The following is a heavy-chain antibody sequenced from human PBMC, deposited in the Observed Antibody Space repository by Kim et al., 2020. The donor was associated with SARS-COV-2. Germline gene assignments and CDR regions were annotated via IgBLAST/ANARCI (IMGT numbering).Heavy chain of an antibody. CDR1: GGSISSYY. CDR2: IYYSGST. Sequence: SETLSLTCTVSGGSISSYYWSWIRQPPGKGLEWIGYIYYSGSTNYNPSLKSRVTISVDTSKNQFSLKLSSVTAADTAVYYCARLLVPAANSWFDPWGQGTLVTVSS. V-gene: IGHV4-59*08. CDR3: ARLLVPAANSWFDP. D-gene: IGHD2-2*01. J-gene: IGHJ5*02.